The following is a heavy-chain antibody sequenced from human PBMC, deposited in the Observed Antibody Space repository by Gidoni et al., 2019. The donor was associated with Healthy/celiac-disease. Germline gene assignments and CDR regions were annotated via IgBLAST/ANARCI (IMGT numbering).Heavy chain of an antibody. Sequence: IRQPPGKGLEWIGYIYYSGSTNYNPSLKSRVTISVDTSKNQFSLKLSSVTAADTAVYYCARAPRGTNPPYLDYWGQGTLVTVSS. CDR3: ARAPRGTNPPYLDY. D-gene: IGHD3-16*01. CDR2: IYYSGST. V-gene: IGHV4-59*01. J-gene: IGHJ4*02.